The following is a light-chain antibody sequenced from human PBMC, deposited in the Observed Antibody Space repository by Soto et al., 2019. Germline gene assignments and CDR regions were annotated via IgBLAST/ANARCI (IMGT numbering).Light chain of an antibody. J-gene: IGKJ2*01. CDR2: GAS. V-gene: IGKV3-15*01. CDR3: QQCNNWPYT. Sequence: EIVMTQSPATLSVSPGERDTLSCRASQSVSSNLAWYQQKPGQAPRLLIYGASTRATGIPARFCGSGSGTEFTLTISSLQSEDFAVYYCQQCNNWPYTFGQGTKLEIK. CDR1: QSVSSN.